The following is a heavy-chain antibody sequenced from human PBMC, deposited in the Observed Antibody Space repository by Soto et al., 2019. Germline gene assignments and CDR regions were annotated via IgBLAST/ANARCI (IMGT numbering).Heavy chain of an antibody. D-gene: IGHD6-19*01. Sequence: GASVKVSCKASGYTFTGYYMHWVRQAPGQGLEWMGWINPNSGGTNYAQKFQGWVTMTRDTSISTAYMELSRLRSDDTAVYYCARDYVAVAGTSYYYYGMDVWGQGTTVTVSS. V-gene: IGHV1-2*04. CDR2: INPNSGGT. CDR1: GYTFTGYY. CDR3: ARDYVAVAGTSYYYYGMDV. J-gene: IGHJ6*02.